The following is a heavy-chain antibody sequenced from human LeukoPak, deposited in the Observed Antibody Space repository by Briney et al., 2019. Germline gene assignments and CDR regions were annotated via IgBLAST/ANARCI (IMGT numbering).Heavy chain of an antibody. J-gene: IGHJ4*02. CDR1: GYTFTMYG. CDR3: AGDLNYVTLGYDILADVGYYFDY. Sequence: GASVKVSCKASGYTFTMYGISRVRQAPGQGLQWLGWISPHNGNTKYAQDLQGRVSMTTDTSTSTAYLELRSLRSDDTAIYYCAGDLNYVTLGYDILADVGYYFDYWGQGSLVTVSS. V-gene: IGHV1-18*01. D-gene: IGHD3-9*01. CDR2: ISPHNGNT.